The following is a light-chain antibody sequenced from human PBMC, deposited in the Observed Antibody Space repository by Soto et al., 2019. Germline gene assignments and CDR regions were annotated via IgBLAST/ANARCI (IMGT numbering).Light chain of an antibody. CDR2: KVS. J-gene: IGLJ1*01. Sequence: QSALTQPPSASGSPGQSVTISCTGTSSEVGGYNYVSWYQQHPGKAPKLMIYKVSKRPSGVPDRFSGSKSGNTASLTVSGLQAEDEADYYCSSYAGSNNSYVFGTGTKVTVL. CDR1: SSEVGGYNY. CDR3: SSYAGSNNSYV. V-gene: IGLV2-8*01.